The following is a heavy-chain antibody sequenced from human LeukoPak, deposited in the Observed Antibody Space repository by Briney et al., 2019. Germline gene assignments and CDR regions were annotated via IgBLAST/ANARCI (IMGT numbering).Heavy chain of an antibody. CDR3: ARETRLWSGYIYYYYMDV. CDR2: IKQDGSEK. Sequence: PGGSLRLSCAASGFTFSSYWMSWVRQAPGKGLEWVANIKQDGSEKYYVDSVKGRFTISRDNAKNSLYLQMNSLRAEDTAVYYCARETRLWSGYIYYYYMDVWGKGTTVTVSS. CDR1: GFTFSSYW. V-gene: IGHV3-7*01. J-gene: IGHJ6*03. D-gene: IGHD3-3*01.